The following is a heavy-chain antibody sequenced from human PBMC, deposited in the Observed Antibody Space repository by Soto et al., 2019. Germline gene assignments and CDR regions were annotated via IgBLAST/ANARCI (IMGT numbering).Heavy chain of an antibody. V-gene: IGHV3-23*01. CDR3: AKDAVPYNGKWDGFDS. D-gene: IGHD1-20*01. CDR1: RFTFSDFA. J-gene: IGHJ5*01. CDR2: IGGTGTDT. Sequence: VQLLESGGGLVQPGGSLTLSCAASRFTFSDFAMSWVRQAPGKGLEWVSSIGGTGTDTHYADSVKGRFTISRDNSRNTLYLQIDSLRDEDTAVYYCAKDAVPYNGKWDGFDSWGQGTLVIVSS.